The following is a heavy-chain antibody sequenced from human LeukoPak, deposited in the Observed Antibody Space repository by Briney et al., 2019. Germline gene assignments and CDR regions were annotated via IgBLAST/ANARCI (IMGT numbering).Heavy chain of an antibody. CDR1: GYTFTTYF. J-gene: IGHJ6*02. Sequence: GASVKVSCTASGYTFTTYFVNWVRQAPGQGLEWMGIINPNDGSTSHAQKFQGRVTMTRDTSTSTVYMELSSLRSEDTAVYFCARGCRVVPGVHNVGRTQYYNGMDVWGQGTTVTVSS. D-gene: IGHD2-2*01. V-gene: IGHV1-46*01. CDR3: ARGCRVVPGVHNVGRTQYYNGMDV. CDR2: INPNDGST.